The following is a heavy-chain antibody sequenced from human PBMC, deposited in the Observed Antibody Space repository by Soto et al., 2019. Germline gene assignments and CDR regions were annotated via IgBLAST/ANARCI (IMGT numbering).Heavy chain of an antibody. CDR3: ARDRKSGWYASGYYYYGMDV. CDR1: GCSISSGGYY. CDR2: IYYSGST. Sequence: SETLSLTCTVSGCSISSGGYYWSWIRQHPGKGLEWIGYIYYSGSTYYNPSLKSRVTISVDTSKNQFSLKLSSVTAADTAVYYCARDRKSGWYASGYYYYGMDVWGQGTTVTVSS. D-gene: IGHD6-19*01. V-gene: IGHV4-31*03. J-gene: IGHJ6*02.